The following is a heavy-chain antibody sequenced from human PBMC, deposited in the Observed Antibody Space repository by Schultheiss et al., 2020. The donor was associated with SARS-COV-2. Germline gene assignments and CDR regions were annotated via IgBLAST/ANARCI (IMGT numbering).Heavy chain of an antibody. J-gene: IGHJ6*02. Sequence: GGSLRLSCAASGFTFSSYAMHWVRQAPGKGLEWVAVISYDGSNKYYADSVKGRFTISRDNSKNTLYLQMNSLRAEDTAVYYCARVPVKDTAMVTAHYYYYGMDVWGQGTTVTVSS. D-gene: IGHD5-18*01. CDR3: ARVPVKDTAMVTAHYYYYGMDV. CDR1: GFTFSSYA. V-gene: IGHV3-30*01. CDR2: ISYDGSNK.